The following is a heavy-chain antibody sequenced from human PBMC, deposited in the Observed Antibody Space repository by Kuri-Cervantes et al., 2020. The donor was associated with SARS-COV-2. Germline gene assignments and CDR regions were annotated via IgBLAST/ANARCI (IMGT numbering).Heavy chain of an antibody. CDR3: ARGVGAAVAGTLITIYYYYGMDV. V-gene: IGHV4-34*01. Sequence: GSLRLSCAVYGGSFSGYYWSWIRQPPGKGLEWIGDINHSGSTNYSPSLKSRVTISVDTSKNQFSLKLSSVTAADTAVYYCARGVGAAVAGTLITIYYYYGMDVWGQGTTVTVSS. J-gene: IGHJ6*02. CDR1: GGSFSGYY. CDR2: INHSGST. D-gene: IGHD6-19*01.